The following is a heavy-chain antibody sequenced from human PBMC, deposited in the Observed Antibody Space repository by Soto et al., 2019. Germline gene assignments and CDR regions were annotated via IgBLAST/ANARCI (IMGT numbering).Heavy chain of an antibody. CDR3: TSARWDY. CDR1: GGSFSGYY. CDR2: INQSGST. V-gene: IGHV4-34*01. Sequence: PSETLSLTCAVYGGSFSGYYWSWIRQPPEKGMEWIGEINQSGSTNYNPSLQSRVTISVDTSKNQFSLKLSSVTAADAARYDCTSARWDYWGQGTQVTVSS. J-gene: IGHJ4*02.